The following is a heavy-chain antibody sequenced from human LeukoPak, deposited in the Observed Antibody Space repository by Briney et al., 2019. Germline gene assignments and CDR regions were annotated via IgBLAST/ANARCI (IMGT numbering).Heavy chain of an antibody. Sequence: GASVKVSFKASGCTFSSYAISWVRQAPGQGLEWMGGIIPIFGTANYAQKFQGRVTITTDESTSTAYMELSSLRSEDTAVYYCARDFNSGSFTNWFDPWGQGTLVTVSS. CDR2: IIPIFGTA. CDR3: ARDFNSGSFTNWFDP. D-gene: IGHD1-26*01. J-gene: IGHJ5*02. V-gene: IGHV1-69*05. CDR1: GCTFSSYA.